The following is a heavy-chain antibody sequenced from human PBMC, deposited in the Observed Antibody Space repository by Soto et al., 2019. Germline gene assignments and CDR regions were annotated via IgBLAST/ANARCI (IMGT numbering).Heavy chain of an antibody. CDR3: AKDVASGYPRHTDAFDI. D-gene: IGHD3-3*01. J-gene: IGHJ3*02. CDR1: GGTFSSYA. V-gene: IGHV1-69*01. Sequence: QVQLVQSGAEVKKPGSSVKVSCKASGGTFSSYAISWVRQAPGQGLEWMGGIIPIFGTANYAQKFQGRVTITADESTSTAYMELSSLRSEDTAVYYCAKDVASGYPRHTDAFDIWGQGTMVTVSS. CDR2: IIPIFGTA.